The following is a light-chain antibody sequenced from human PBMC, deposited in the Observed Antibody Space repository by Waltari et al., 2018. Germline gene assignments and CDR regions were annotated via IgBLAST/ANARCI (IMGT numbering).Light chain of an antibody. CDR2: EGS. V-gene: IGLV2-23*01. J-gene: IGLJ1*01. Sequence: QSALTQPASVSGSPGQSITISCTGTSSDVGSYNLVSWYQQHPGKAPKLMIYEGSKRPSGVSNRFSGSKSGNTAFLTISGLQAEDEADYYCCSYARSSTPYVFGTGTKVTVL. CDR1: SSDVGSYNL. CDR3: CSYARSSTPYV.